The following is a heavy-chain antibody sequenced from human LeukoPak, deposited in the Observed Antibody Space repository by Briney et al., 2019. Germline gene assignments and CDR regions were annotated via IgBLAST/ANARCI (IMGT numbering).Heavy chain of an antibody. Sequence: SQTLSLTCTVSGGSISSGSYYWSWIRQPAGKGLEWIGRIYTSGSTNYNPSLKSRVTISVDTSKNQFSLKLSSVTAADTAVYYFARGPAAMVDYWGQGTLVTVSS. V-gene: IGHV4-61*02. CDR3: ARGPAAMVDY. CDR2: IYTSGST. CDR1: GGSISSGSYY. D-gene: IGHD5-18*01. J-gene: IGHJ4*02.